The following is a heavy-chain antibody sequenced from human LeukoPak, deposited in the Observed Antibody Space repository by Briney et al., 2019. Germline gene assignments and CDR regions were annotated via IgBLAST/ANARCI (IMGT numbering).Heavy chain of an antibody. Sequence: PGGSLRLSCAASGFTFTTYGIHWVRQAPGKGLEWVAVVWPDGSIKYYADSVKGRFTISRDDSKNTLFLQMNSLRAEDTAVYYCARGGEGAFDIWGQGTMVTVSS. D-gene: IGHD1-26*01. CDR2: VWPDGSIK. CDR3: ARGGEGAFDI. CDR1: GFTFTTYG. V-gene: IGHV3-33*01. J-gene: IGHJ3*02.